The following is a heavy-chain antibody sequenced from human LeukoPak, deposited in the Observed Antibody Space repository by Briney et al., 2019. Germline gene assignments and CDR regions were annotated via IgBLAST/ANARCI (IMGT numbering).Heavy chain of an antibody. CDR1: GFTFSSYW. CDR3: ARDQYSSGWSPSGGY. Sequence: PGGSLRLSCAASGFTFSSYWMTWVRQAPGKGLEWVANIKQDGSEKYYVDSVKGRFTISRDNAKNSLYLQMNSLRAEDTAVYYCARDQYSSGWSPSGGYWGQGTLVTVSS. CDR2: IKQDGSEK. V-gene: IGHV3-7*01. D-gene: IGHD6-19*01. J-gene: IGHJ4*02.